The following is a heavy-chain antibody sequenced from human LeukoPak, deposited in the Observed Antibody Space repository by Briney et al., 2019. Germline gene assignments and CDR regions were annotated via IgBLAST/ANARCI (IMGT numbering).Heavy chain of an antibody. Sequence: SETLSLTCTASGGSISSYYWSWIRQPPGKGLEWIGYIHYSGSTNYNPSLKSRVTISVDTSKNQFSLKLSSVTAADTAVYYCARGGQLLLPYYFDYWGQGTLVTVSS. V-gene: IGHV4-59*01. CDR1: GGSISSYY. CDR2: IHYSGST. CDR3: ARGGQLLLPYYFDY. D-gene: IGHD2-2*01. J-gene: IGHJ4*02.